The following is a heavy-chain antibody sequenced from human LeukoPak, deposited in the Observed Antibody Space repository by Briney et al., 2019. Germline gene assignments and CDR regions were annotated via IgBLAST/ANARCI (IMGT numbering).Heavy chain of an antibody. CDR3: ARDGRLSNWFDP. V-gene: IGHV4-39*07. CDR2: LYYSGGT. D-gene: IGHD6-25*01. CDR1: GGSINSSPYY. J-gene: IGHJ5*02. Sequence: SETLSLTCSVSGGSINSSPYYWAWIRQPPGKGLEWIGSLYYSGGTYYNPSLQSRVTISVDTSKNQFSLKLSSVTAADTAVYYCARDGRLSNWFDPWGQGTLVTVSS.